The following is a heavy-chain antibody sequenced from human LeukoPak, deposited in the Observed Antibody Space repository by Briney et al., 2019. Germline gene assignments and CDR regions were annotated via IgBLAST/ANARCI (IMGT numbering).Heavy chain of an antibody. CDR1: GFTFSSYW. CDR3: ATSRTLDH. Sequence: GGSLRLSCAAPGFTFSSYWMSWVRQAPGKGLEWVANIKQDGSEKYYVDSVKGRFTISRDNAKSSLYLQMNSLRVEDTAVYYCATSRTLDHWGQGTLVTVSS. V-gene: IGHV3-7*05. CDR2: IKQDGSEK. J-gene: IGHJ4*02.